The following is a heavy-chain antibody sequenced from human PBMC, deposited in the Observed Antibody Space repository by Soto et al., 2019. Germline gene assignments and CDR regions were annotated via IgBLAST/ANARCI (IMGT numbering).Heavy chain of an antibody. V-gene: IGHV5-10-1*01. CDR1: GYSFTSYW. D-gene: IGHD1-26*01. J-gene: IGHJ6*02. CDR3: ARGATSQLNYYYGMGV. CDR2: IDPSDSYT. Sequence: GESLKISCKGSGYSFTSYWISWVRQMPGEGLEWMGRIDPSDSYTNYSPSFQGHVTISADKSISTAYLQWSSLKASDTAMYYCARGATSQLNYYYGMGVWGQGTTVTVSS.